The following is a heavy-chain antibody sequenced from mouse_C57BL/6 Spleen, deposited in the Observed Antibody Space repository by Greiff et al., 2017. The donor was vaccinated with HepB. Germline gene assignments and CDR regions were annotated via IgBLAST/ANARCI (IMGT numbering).Heavy chain of an antibody. V-gene: IGHV1-19*01. J-gene: IGHJ4*01. CDR2: INPYNGGT. Sequence: EVQLQQSGPVLVKPGASVKMSCKASGYTFTDYYMNWVKQSHGKSLEWIGVINPYNGGTSYNQKFKGKATLTVDKSSSTAYMELNSLTSEDSAVYYCAKYGSSYGGGAMDYWGQGTSVTVSS. CDR3: AKYGSSYGGGAMDY. D-gene: IGHD1-1*01. CDR1: GYTFTDYY.